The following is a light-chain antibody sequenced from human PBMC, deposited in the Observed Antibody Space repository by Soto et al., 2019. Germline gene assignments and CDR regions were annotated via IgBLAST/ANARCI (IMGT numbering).Light chain of an antibody. CDR1: STDFVSYNR. CDR3: YSYAGSHNV. Sequence: QSALTQPPSVSGSPGQSVTISCTGTSTDFVSYNRVSWYQQPPGTAPKLMIYEVSKRPSGVPDRFSGSKSGDTASLTVSGLQAEDEADYYCYSYAGSHNVFGTGTKLTVL. V-gene: IGLV2-8*01. J-gene: IGLJ1*01. CDR2: EVS.